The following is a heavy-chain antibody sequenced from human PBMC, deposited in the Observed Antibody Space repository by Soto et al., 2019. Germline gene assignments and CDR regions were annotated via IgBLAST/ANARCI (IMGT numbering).Heavy chain of an antibody. CDR2: INPCGGST. V-gene: IGHV1-46*01. CDR1: GYTFTSYY. Sequence: ASVKVSCKASGYTFTSYYMHWVRQAPGQGLEWMGIINPCGGSTRYAQKFQGRVTMTTDTSTSTAYMELRSLRSGDTAVYYCAREEVTMVRGVIMPDAFDIWGQGTMVTVSS. CDR3: AREEVTMVRGVIMPDAFDI. D-gene: IGHD3-10*01. J-gene: IGHJ3*02.